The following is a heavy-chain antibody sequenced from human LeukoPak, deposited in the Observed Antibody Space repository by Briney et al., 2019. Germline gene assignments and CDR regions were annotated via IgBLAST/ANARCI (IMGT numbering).Heavy chain of an antibody. CDR3: ARLSTPNLYYFDY. V-gene: IGHV3-30-3*01. CDR2: ISYDGSNK. CDR1: GFTFSSYA. Sequence: GGSLRLSCAASGFTFSSYAMHWVRQAPGKGLEWVAVISYDGSNKYYADSVKGRFTISRDNSKNTLYLQMNSLRAEDTAVYYCARLSTPNLYYFDYWGQGTLVTVSS. J-gene: IGHJ4*02. D-gene: IGHD3-16*02.